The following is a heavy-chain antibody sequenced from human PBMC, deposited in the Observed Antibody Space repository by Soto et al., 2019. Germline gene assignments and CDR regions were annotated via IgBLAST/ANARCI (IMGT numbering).Heavy chain of an antibody. CDR1: GGTFSSYT. V-gene: IGHV1-69*02. CDR2: IIPILGIA. CDR3: ARYQRGYSGYDGKRAVRY. Sequence: QVQLVQSGAEVKKPGSSVKVSCKASGGTFSSYTISWVRQAPGQGLEWMGRIIPILGIANYAQKFQGRVTITADKSTSTAYMELSSLRSEDTAVYYCARYQRGYSGYDGKRAVRYWGQGTLVTVSS. J-gene: IGHJ4*02. D-gene: IGHD5-12*01.